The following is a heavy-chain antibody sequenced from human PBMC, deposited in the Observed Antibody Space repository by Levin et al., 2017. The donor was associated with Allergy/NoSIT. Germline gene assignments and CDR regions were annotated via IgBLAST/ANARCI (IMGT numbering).Heavy chain of an antibody. J-gene: IGHJ6*03. CDR2: IYYSGST. D-gene: IGHD3-10*01. V-gene: IGHV4-39*01. Sequence: ESLKISCTVSGGSISSSSYYWGWIRQPPGKGLEWIGSIYYSGSTYYNPSLKSRVTISVDTSKNQFSLKLSSVTAADTAVYYCASPLWFGELSRPYYYYMDVWGKGTTVTVSS. CDR3: ASPLWFGELSRPYYYYMDV. CDR1: GGSISSSSYY.